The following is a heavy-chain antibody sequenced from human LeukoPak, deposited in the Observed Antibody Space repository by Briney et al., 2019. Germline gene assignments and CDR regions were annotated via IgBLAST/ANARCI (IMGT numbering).Heavy chain of an antibody. D-gene: IGHD1-26*01. J-gene: IGHJ4*02. Sequence: GGSLRLSCAASGFTFTIYAMSWVRQAPGKELEWVSSISGSGGSTFYVDSVKGRFTISRDNTKNTLYLQMNSLRAEDTALYYCAKDPQRGSPYYFDYWGQGTLVTVSS. CDR2: ISGSGGST. CDR3: AKDPQRGSPYYFDY. V-gene: IGHV3-23*01. CDR1: GFTFTIYA.